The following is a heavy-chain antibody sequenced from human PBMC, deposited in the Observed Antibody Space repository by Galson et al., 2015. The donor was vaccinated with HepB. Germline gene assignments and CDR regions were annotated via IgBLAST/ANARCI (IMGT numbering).Heavy chain of an antibody. V-gene: IGHV1-69*04. D-gene: IGHD2-21*02. Sequence: SVKVSCKASGGTFSSYAISWVRQAPGQGLEWMGRIIPILGIANYAQKFQGRVTITADKSTSTAYMELSSLRSEDTAVYYCASRGPGQAYCGGDCYSPYYYYGMDVWGQGTTVTVSS. J-gene: IGHJ6*02. CDR3: ASRGPGQAYCGGDCYSPYYYYGMDV. CDR2: IIPILGIA. CDR1: GGTFSSYA.